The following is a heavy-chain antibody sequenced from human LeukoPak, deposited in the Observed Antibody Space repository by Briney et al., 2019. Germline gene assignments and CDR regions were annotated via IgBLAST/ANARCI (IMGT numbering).Heavy chain of an antibody. V-gene: IGHV1-69*13. Sequence: SVKVSCKASGGTFSSYAISWVRQAPGQGLEWMGGIIPILGTANYAQKFQGRVTITADESTSTAYMELSSLRSEDTAVYYCARGPRYCSGGSCYSSFDYWGQGTLVTVSS. CDR2: IIPILGTA. D-gene: IGHD2-15*01. CDR1: GGTFSSYA. J-gene: IGHJ4*02. CDR3: ARGPRYCSGGSCYSSFDY.